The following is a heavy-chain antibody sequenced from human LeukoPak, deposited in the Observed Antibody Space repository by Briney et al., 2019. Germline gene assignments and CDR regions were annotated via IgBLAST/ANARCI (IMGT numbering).Heavy chain of an antibody. CDR3: AGGGEYSSSGFDY. D-gene: IGHD6-6*01. J-gene: IGHJ4*02. CDR2: IYYSGST. Sequence: SQTLSLTCTVSGGSISSGGYYWSWIRQPPGKGLEWIGYIYYSGSTYYNPSLKSRVTISVDTSKNQFSLKLSSVTAADTAVYYCAGGGEYSSSGFDYWGQGTLVTVSS. CDR1: GGSISSGGYY. V-gene: IGHV4-30-2*03.